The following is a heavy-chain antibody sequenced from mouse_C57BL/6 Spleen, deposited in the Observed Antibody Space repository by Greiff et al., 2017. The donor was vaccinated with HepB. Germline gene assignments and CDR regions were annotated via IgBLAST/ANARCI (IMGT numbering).Heavy chain of an antibody. CDR3: ASKEGDYYGSSPDY. CDR2: IYPRSGNT. Sequence: VQLQESGAELARPGASVKLSCKASGYTFTSYGISWVKQRTGQGLEWIGEIYPRSGNTYYNEKFKGKATLTADKSSSTAYMELRSLTSEDSAVYFCASKEGDYYGSSPDYWGQGTTLTVSS. CDR1: GYTFTSYG. D-gene: IGHD1-1*01. V-gene: IGHV1-81*01. J-gene: IGHJ2*01.